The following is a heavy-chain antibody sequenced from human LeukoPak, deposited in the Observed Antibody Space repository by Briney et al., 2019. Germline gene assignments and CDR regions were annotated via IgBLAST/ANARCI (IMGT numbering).Heavy chain of an antibody. CDR2: IHTSGST. CDR3: ARDTYYYGSGSLIFDY. CDR1: GVSISSYF. Sequence: SETLSLTCTVSGVSISSYFWSWIRQPAGKGLEWIGRIHTSGSTNYNPSLKSRVTMSADTSKNQFSLKLSSVTAADTAVYYCARDTYYYGSGSLIFDYWGQGTLVTVSS. J-gene: IGHJ4*02. D-gene: IGHD3-10*01. V-gene: IGHV4-4*07.